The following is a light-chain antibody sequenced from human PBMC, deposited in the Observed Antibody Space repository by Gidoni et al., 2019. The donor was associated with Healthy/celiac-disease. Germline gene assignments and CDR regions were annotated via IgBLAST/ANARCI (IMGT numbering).Light chain of an antibody. CDR3: MQALQTHTYT. Sequence: DIVMTHSPLSLPFTPGEPASISCRSSHILLHSNGYNDLHWYRQKPGQSPQLLIYLGSNRASGVPDRFSGSGSGTDFTMKISRVEDEDVGVYYCMQALQTHTYTFGQGTKMEIK. V-gene: IGKV2-28*01. J-gene: IGKJ2*01. CDR2: LGS. CDR1: HILLHSNGYND.